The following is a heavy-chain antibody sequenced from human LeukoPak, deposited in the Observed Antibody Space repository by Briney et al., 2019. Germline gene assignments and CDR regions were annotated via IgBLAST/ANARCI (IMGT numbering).Heavy chain of an antibody. Sequence: ASVKVSCKASGYTFTSYGISWVRQAPGQGLEWMGWISAYNGNTNYAQKLQGRVTMTTDTSTSTAYMELRSLRSDDTAVYYCATDVIVGATNYYFDYWGQGTLVTVSS. V-gene: IGHV1-18*01. CDR1: GYTFTSYG. J-gene: IGHJ4*02. CDR3: ATDVIVGATNYYFDY. D-gene: IGHD1-26*01. CDR2: ISAYNGNT.